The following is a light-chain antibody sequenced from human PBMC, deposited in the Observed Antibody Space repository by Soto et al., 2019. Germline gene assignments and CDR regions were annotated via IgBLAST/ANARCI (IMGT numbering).Light chain of an antibody. J-gene: IGKJ1*01. Sequence: IVLTQSPGTLSLSPGERATLSCRASQSVSSSYLAWYQQKPGQAPRLLIYGASSRATGIPDRFSGSGSGTDFTLTISRLEPEDFVVYYCQQYGSSPRTFGQGTKVDI. CDR3: QQYGSSPRT. CDR1: QSVSSSY. V-gene: IGKV3-20*01. CDR2: GAS.